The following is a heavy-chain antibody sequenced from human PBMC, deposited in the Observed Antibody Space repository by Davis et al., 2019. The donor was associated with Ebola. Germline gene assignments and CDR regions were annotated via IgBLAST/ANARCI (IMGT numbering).Heavy chain of an antibody. CDR1: GFSLSTSGVG. CDR2: IYWNADK. J-gene: IGHJ5*02. CDR3: ARDARYCSSTSCYNWFDP. Sequence: SGPTLVKPTQTLTLTCTFSGFSLSTSGVGVGWIRQPPGKALEWLALIYWNADKRYSLSLKSRLTITKDTSKNQVVLTMTNMDPVDTATYYCARDARYCSSTSCYNWFDPWGQGTLVTVSS. D-gene: IGHD2-2*01. V-gene: IGHV2-5*01.